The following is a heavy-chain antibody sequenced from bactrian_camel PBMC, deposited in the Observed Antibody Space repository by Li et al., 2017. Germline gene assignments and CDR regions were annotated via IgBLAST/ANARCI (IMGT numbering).Heavy chain of an antibody. CDR1: GNTIGWQFHC. V-gene: IGHV3S53*01. CDR2: IVSGRGE. Sequence: VQLVESGGGSVQAGGSLRLSCLATGNTIGWQFHCMAWFRQAPGKAREGVAAIVSGRGERYADSVKGRFTISLDSAKNTVYLRMDSLKPEDTAMYYCAADTRPWTTIQNLGDASRYEYWGQGTQVTVS. CDR3: AADTRPWTTIQNLGDASRYEY. D-gene: IGHD2*01. J-gene: IGHJ4*01.